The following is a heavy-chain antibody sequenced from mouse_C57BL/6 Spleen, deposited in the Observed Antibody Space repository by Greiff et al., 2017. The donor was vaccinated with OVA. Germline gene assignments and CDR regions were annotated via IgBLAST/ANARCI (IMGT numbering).Heavy chain of an antibody. J-gene: IGHJ1*03. Sequence: QVQLQQSGTELVKPGASVKLSCKASGYTFTSYWMHWVKQRPGQGLEWIGNINPSNGGTNYNEKFKSKATLTVDKSSSTAYMQLSSLTSEDSAVYYCARSHYYGSSYDGYCDVWGTGTTVTVSS. CDR2: INPSNGGT. D-gene: IGHD1-1*01. V-gene: IGHV1-53*01. CDR3: ARSHYYGSSYDGYCDV. CDR1: GYTFTSYW.